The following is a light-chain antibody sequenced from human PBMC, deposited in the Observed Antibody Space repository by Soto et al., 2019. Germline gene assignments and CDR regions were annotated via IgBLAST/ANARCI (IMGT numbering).Light chain of an antibody. Sequence: IVLTQSPGTLSLSPGERATLSCRASQDLNTRYSAWYQQKRGQPPSLLIFATSTRASGFPDRFSGSGSGRDFTLTISRLEPEDSAVYCCQQYDTSARYIFGQGTSLDIK. V-gene: IGKV3-20*01. CDR3: QQYDTSARYI. CDR1: QDLNTRY. J-gene: IGKJ2*01. CDR2: ATS.